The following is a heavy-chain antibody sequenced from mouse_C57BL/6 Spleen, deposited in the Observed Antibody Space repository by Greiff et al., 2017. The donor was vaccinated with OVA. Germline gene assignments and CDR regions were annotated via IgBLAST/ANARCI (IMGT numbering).Heavy chain of an antibody. J-gene: IGHJ4*01. V-gene: IGHV14-2*01. Sequence: EVQLQQSGAELVKPGASVKLSCTASGFNIKDYYMHWVKQRTEQGLEWIGWIDPEDGETQYAPKFQGKAPITADPSSNTAYLQLSSLTSEDTAVYYCALATYYAMDYWGQGTSVNVSS. CDR2: IDPEDGET. D-gene: IGHD1-1*01. CDR1: GFNIKDYY. CDR3: ALATYYAMDY.